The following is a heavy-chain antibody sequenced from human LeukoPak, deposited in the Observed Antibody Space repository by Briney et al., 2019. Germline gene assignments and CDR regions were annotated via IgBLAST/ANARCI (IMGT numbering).Heavy chain of an antibody. D-gene: IGHD2-2*01. CDR2: IYYSGST. Sequence: SETLSLTCTVSGGSISSSSYYWGWIRQPPGKGLEWIGSIYYSGSTYYNPSLKSRVTISVDTSKNQFSLKLSSVTAADTAVYYCAREGCSSTSCYAGGSYYYYYCMDVWGKGTTVTVSS. CDR3: AREGCSSTSCYAGGSYYYYYCMDV. CDR1: GGSISSSSYY. V-gene: IGHV4-39*07. J-gene: IGHJ6*03.